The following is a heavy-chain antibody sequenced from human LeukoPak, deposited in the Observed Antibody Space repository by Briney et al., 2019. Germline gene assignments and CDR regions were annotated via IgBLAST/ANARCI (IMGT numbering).Heavy chain of an antibody. CDR2: IYYSGST. Sequence: SETLSLTCTVSGGSISSGGYYWSWIRQPPGKGLEWIGYIYYSGSTYYNPSLKSRVTISVDTSKNQFSLKLSSVTAADTAVYYCARDGDYDSSGFDYWGQGTLVTVSS. D-gene: IGHD3-22*01. V-gene: IGHV4-30-4*01. J-gene: IGHJ4*02. CDR3: ARDGDYDSSGFDY. CDR1: GGSISSGGYY.